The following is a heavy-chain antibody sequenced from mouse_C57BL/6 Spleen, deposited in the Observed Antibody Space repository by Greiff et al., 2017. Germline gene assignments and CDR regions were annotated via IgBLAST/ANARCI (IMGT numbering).Heavy chain of an antibody. D-gene: IGHD2-3*01. CDR2: IDPENGDT. CDR3: TTGDGYYAAY. J-gene: IGHJ3*01. Sequence: VKLQQSGAELVRPGASVKLSCTASGFNIKDDYMHWVKQRPEQGLEWIGWIDPENGDTEYASKFQGKATITADTSSNTAYLQLSSLTSEDTAVYYCTTGDGYYAAYWGQGILVTVSA. V-gene: IGHV14-4*01. CDR1: GFNIKDDY.